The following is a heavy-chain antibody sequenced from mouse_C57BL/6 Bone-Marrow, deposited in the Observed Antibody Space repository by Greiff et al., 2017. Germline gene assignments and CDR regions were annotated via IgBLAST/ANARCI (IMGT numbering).Heavy chain of an antibody. V-gene: IGHV14-4*01. CDR1: GFNIKVDY. Sequence: EVKLVESGAELVRPGASVKLSCTASGFNIKVDYMHWVKQRPEQGLEWIGWIDPENGDTEYASKFQGKATITADTSSNTAYLQLSSLTSEDTAVYYCTTHSGPFAYWGQGTLVTVSA. J-gene: IGHJ3*01. CDR3: TTHSGPFAY. CDR2: IDPENGDT. D-gene: IGHD3-2*02.